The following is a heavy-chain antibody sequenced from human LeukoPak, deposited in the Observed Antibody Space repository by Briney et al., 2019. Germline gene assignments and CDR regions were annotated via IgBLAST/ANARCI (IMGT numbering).Heavy chain of an antibody. CDR3: ARLDYYDSSGRDAFDI. J-gene: IGHJ3*02. D-gene: IGHD3-22*01. Sequence: ASVKVSCKASGYTFTGYYMHWVPQAPGQGLEWMGIINPSGGSTSYAQKFQGRVTMTRDTSTSTVYMELSSLRSEDTAVYYCARLDYYDSSGRDAFDIWGQGTMVTVSS. CDR2: INPSGGST. V-gene: IGHV1-46*01. CDR1: GYTFTGYY.